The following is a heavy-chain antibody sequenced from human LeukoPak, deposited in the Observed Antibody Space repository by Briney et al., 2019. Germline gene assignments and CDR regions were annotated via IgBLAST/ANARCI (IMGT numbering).Heavy chain of an antibody. V-gene: IGHV3-48*03. Sequence: GGSLRLSCAASGFTFSSYEMNWVRQAPGKGLEWVSYISSSGSSMYYADSVKGRFTISRDNAKNSLYLQMNSLRAEDTAFYYCARGSGSSCWGQGTLVTVSS. D-gene: IGHD6-13*01. CDR2: ISSSGSSM. J-gene: IGHJ4*02. CDR3: ARGSGSSC. CDR1: GFTFSSYE.